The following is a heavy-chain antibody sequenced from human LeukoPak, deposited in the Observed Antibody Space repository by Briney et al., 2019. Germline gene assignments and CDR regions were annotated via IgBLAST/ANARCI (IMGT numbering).Heavy chain of an antibody. CDR1: GFTFSSYA. CDR3: AKWLCRSTSCRLSYYYYYGMDV. CDR2: ISGSGGST. Sequence: QTGGSLRLSCAASGFTFSSYAMSWARQAPGKGLEWVSAISGSGGSTYYADSVKGRFTISRDNSKNTLYLQMNSLRAEDTAVYYCAKWLCRSTSCRLSYYYYYGMDVWGQGTTVTVSS. V-gene: IGHV3-23*01. J-gene: IGHJ6*02. D-gene: IGHD2-2*01.